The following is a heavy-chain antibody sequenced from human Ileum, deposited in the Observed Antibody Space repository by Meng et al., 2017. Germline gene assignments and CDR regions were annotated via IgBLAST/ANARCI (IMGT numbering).Heavy chain of an antibody. CDR1: GGSLSGFY. V-gene: IGHV4-34*01. CDR2: SDHFGNT. CDR3: VYFWSGYFT. D-gene: IGHD3-3*01. J-gene: IGHJ5*02. Sequence: VQLQQWGAGLLKPSDTLSLTCAVCGGSLSGFYCNWLRQPPEKGLEWIGGSDHFGNTIHNPSLNVRLTISVDTSKNQISLRLTSVIAADTAVYYCVYFWSGYFTSGQGTLVTVSS.